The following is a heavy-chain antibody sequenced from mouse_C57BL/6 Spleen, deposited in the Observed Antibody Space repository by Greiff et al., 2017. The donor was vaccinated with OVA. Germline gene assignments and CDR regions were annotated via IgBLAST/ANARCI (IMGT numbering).Heavy chain of an antibody. CDR2: IDPNSGGT. CDR3: ARCYDGYYDWYFDV. J-gene: IGHJ1*03. V-gene: IGHV1-72*01. Sequence: QVQLKQPGAELVKPGASVKLSCKASGYTFTSYWMHWVKQRPGRGLEWIGRIDPNSGGTKYNEKFKSKATLTVDKPSSTAYMQLSSLTSEDSAVYYCARCYDGYYDWYFDVWGTGTTVTVSS. CDR1: GYTFTSYW. D-gene: IGHD2-3*01.